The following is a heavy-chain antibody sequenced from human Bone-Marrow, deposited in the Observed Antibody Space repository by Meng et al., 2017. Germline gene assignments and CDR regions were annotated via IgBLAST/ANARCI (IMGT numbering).Heavy chain of an antibody. V-gene: IGHV4-34*01. CDR3: ARGLVLRYFDWLLGGPPDY. D-gene: IGHD3-9*01. CDR1: GGSFSGYD. Sequence: SETLSLTCAVYGGSFSGYDWSWIRQPPGKGLEWIGEINHSGSTNYNPSLKSRVTISVDTSKNQFSLQLSSVTAADTAVYYCARGLVLRYFDWLLGGPPDYWGQGTLVTVSS. J-gene: IGHJ4*02. CDR2: INHSGST.